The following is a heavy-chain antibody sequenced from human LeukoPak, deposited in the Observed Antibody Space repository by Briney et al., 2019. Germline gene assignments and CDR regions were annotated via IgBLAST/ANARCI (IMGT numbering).Heavy chain of an antibody. Sequence: SETLSLTCTVSGGYISSHYWSWIRQPPGKGLKWIGYIYYSGSTNYNPSLKSRVTISVDTSKNQFSLKLSSVTAADTAVYYCARIVVDVWGSYRYDHWGQGTLVTVSS. D-gene: IGHD3-16*02. CDR3: ARIVVDVWGSYRYDH. J-gene: IGHJ4*02. V-gene: IGHV4-59*11. CDR2: IYYSGST. CDR1: GGYISSHY.